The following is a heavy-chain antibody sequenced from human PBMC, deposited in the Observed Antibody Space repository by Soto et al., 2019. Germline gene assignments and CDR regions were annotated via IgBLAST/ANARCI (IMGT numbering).Heavy chain of an antibody. Sequence: EVQVEESGGGLVQPGGSLRVSCAASGITFITYWMHGVRQVPWKGLVCVSRINADGSSSSYADSVKGRFTISRDNAKDTGSLEMTSLRVEDTGLYYCVRGRVWYLVEPWGQVTLVTVSS. CDR1: GITFITYW. CDR3: VRGRVWYLVEP. CDR2: INADGSSS. D-gene: IGHD6-19*01. V-gene: IGHV3-74*01. J-gene: IGHJ5*02.